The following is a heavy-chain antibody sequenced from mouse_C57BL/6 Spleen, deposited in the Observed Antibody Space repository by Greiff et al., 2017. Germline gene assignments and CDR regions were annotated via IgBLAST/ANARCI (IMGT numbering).Heavy chain of an antibody. CDR1: GYTFTSYW. CDR2: IDPSDSYT. D-gene: IGHD3-2*02. CDR3: ARRSSGYVYYAMDY. V-gene: IGHV1-69*01. Sequence: VKLQQPGAELVMPGASVKLSCKASGYTFTSYWMHWVKQRPGQGLEWIGEIDPSDSYTNYNQKFKGKSTLTVDKSSSTAYMQLSSLTSEDSAVYYCARRSSGYVYYAMDYWGQGTSVTVSS. J-gene: IGHJ4*01.